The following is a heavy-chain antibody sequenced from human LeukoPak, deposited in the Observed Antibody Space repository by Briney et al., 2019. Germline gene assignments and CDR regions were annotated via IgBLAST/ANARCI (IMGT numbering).Heavy chain of an antibody. V-gene: IGHV4-34*01. CDR3: ARVRQSWFGELTYDY. CDR1: GGSFSGYY. Sequence: SETLSLTCAVYGGSFSGYYWSWTRQPPGKGLEWIGEINHSGSTNYNPSLKSRATISVDTSKNQFSLKLSSVTAADTAVYYCARVRQSWFGELTYDYWGQGTLVTVSS. D-gene: IGHD3-10*01. J-gene: IGHJ4*02. CDR2: INHSGST.